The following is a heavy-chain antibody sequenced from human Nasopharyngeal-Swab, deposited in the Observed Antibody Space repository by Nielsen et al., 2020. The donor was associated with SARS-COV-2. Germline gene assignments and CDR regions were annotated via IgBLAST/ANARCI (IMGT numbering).Heavy chain of an antibody. J-gene: IGHJ4*02. D-gene: IGHD3-22*01. CDR2: IYYSGST. CDR3: ARDRYYYDSSGLGVYYFDY. CDR1: GGSFSGYY. V-gene: IGHV4-39*07. Sequence: GSLRLSCAVSGGSFSGYYWGWIRQPPGKGLEWIGSIYYSGSTYYNPSLKSRVTISVDTSNNQFSLKLSSVTAADTAVYYCARDRYYYDSSGLGVYYFDYWGQGTLVTVSS.